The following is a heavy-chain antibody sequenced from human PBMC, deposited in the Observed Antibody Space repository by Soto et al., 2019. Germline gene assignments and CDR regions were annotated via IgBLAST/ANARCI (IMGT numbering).Heavy chain of an antibody. Sequence: GGSLRLSCAASGFTFSSYWMSWVRQAPGKGLEWVANIKQDGSEKYYVDSVKGRFTISRDNAKNSLYLQMNSLRAEDTAVYYCASCIAAAFYYYYMDVWGKGTTVTVSS. V-gene: IGHV3-7*01. CDR2: IKQDGSEK. CDR1: GFTFSSYW. CDR3: ASCIAAAFYYYYMDV. D-gene: IGHD6-13*01. J-gene: IGHJ6*03.